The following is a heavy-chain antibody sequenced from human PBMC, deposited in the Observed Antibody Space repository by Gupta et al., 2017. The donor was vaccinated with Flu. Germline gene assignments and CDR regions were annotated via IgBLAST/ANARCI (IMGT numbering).Heavy chain of an antibody. V-gene: IGHV3-21*01. D-gene: IGHD2-2*01. Sequence: EVRLVESRGGVVTSGGALGAPCAVSGFTCRSYEMNWGPQAPRKGREWVAFISRSMSYINNADSVKGRFTITRDNACTSMSLLMACLRSDDTAVYYSVRGHSTTWRRGNHFDHWGQGIRVTVSS. CDR2: ISRSMSYI. CDR1: GFTCRSYE. CDR3: VRGHSTTWRRGNHFDH. J-gene: IGHJ4*02.